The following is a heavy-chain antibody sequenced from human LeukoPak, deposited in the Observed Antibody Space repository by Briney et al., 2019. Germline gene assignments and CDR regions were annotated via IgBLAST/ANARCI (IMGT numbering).Heavy chain of an antibody. CDR3: ARDFPRTIGASGFDH. V-gene: IGHV1-2*07. CDR2: INPDSGGT. CDR1: GYTFTDYD. Sequence: ASVKVSCKASGYTFTDYDVNWVRQAPGQGLEWMGWINPDSGGTNYAHKFQGRVPMTSDTSITTAYMELSGLPSDDAAVYYCARDFPRTIGASGFDHWGQGTLVTVSS. D-gene: IGHD6-13*01. J-gene: IGHJ5*02.